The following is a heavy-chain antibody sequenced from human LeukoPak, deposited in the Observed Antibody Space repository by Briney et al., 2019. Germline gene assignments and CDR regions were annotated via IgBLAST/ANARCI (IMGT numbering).Heavy chain of an antibody. CDR3: ARHAVRTYYYYYYMDV. CDR1: GNPNSSYY. CDR2: IYTSGST. D-gene: IGHD6-19*01. J-gene: IGHJ6*03. V-gene: IGHV4-4*09. Sequence: SQTLSLTCNAPGNPNSSYYWSWIQQPPGKGLKRIGYIYTSGSTNYNPSLKSRVTISVDTSKNQFSLKLSSVTAADTAVYYCARHAVRTYYYYYYMDVWGKGTTVTVSS.